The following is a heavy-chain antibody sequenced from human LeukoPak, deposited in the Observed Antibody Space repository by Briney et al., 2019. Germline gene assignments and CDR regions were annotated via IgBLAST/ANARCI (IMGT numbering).Heavy chain of an antibody. J-gene: IGHJ4*02. V-gene: IGHV3-21*01. Sequence: GGSLRLSCAASGFTFSSYAMNWFRQAPGRGLEWVSSISPRSDYIYYADSVKGRFTISRDDAKNSLYLQMNSLRVEDTATYYCGRDPSGSLHAGDYWGQGTLVTVSS. CDR1: GFTFSSYA. D-gene: IGHD1-26*01. CDR2: ISPRSDYI. CDR3: GRDPSGSLHAGDY.